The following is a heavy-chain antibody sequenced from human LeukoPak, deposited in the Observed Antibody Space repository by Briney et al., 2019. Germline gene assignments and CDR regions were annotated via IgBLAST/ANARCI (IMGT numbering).Heavy chain of an antibody. J-gene: IGHJ3*02. Sequence: PSETLSLTCTVSGCSISSYSWSWIRQPPGKGLEWIWYIYCSGSTNYNPSLKSRVTISVDTSKNQFSLKLSSVTAADTAVYYCASSSSWYGNAFDIWGQGTMVTVSS. D-gene: IGHD6-13*01. CDR3: ASSSSWYGNAFDI. CDR2: IYCSGST. V-gene: IGHV4-59*01. CDR1: GCSISSYS.